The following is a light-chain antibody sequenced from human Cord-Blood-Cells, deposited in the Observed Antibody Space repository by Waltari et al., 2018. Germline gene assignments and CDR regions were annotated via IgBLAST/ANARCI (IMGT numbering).Light chain of an antibody. CDR1: QDISNY. CDR2: DAS. V-gene: IGKV1-33*01. J-gene: IGKJ4*01. Sequence: DIQMTQYPSSLSASVGDRVTITCQASQDISNYLNWYQQKPGKAPKLLIYDASNLETGVPSRFSGSVSGTDFTFTISSLQPEDIATYYCQQYDNLPLTFGGGTKVEIK. CDR3: QQYDNLPLT.